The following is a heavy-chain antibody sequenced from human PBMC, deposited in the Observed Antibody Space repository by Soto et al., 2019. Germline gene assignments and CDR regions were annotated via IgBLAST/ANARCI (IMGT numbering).Heavy chain of an antibody. CDR3: ARDLIAAAGAFDI. Sequence: QVQLVESGGGVVKPGRSLRLSCAASGFTFSSYAMHWVRQAPGKGLEWVAVISYDGSNKYYADSVKGRFTISRDNSKNTLYLQMNSLRAEDTAVYYCARDLIAAAGAFDIWGQGTMVTVSS. V-gene: IGHV3-30-3*01. CDR2: ISYDGSNK. J-gene: IGHJ3*02. CDR1: GFTFSSYA. D-gene: IGHD6-13*01.